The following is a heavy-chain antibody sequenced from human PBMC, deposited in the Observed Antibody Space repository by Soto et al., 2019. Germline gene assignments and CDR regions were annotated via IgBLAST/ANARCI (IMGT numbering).Heavy chain of an antibody. CDR3: ARDRRVKTGDPYYYYGMDV. Sequence: ASVKVSCKASGYTFTSYGISWVRQAPGQGLEWMGWISAYNGNTNYAQKLQGRVTMTTDTSTRTAYMELRSLRSGETAVYYCARDRRVKTGDPYYYYGMDVWGQGTTVTVSS. CDR2: ISAYNGNT. V-gene: IGHV1-18*04. J-gene: IGHJ6*02. D-gene: IGHD1-1*01. CDR1: GYTFTSYG.